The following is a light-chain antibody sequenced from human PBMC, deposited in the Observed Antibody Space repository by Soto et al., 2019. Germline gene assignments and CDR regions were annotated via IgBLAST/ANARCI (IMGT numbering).Light chain of an antibody. CDR2: ATS. V-gene: IGKV3-20*01. CDR1: QSVSSTY. Sequence: EIVLTQSPATLSLSPGERATLSCRASQSVSSTYFAWYQQKPGQAPRLLIFATSTRAAGIPDRFSGSGSGTDFTLTINRVEPEDSAVYYCQEYGGSPLYAFGQGTKLEI. CDR3: QEYGGSPLYA. J-gene: IGKJ2*01.